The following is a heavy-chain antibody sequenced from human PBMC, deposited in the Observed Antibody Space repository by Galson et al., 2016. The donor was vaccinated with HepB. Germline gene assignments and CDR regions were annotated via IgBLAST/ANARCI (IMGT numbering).Heavy chain of an antibody. CDR2: ITATRTFI. Sequence: SLRLSCAASGFTFSSYGMNWVRQAPGKGLEWVSSITATRTFIHYADSVKGRFTISRDNAQNSLLLQMNSLRAEDTAVYYCAAFWPAATVWYSDLWGRGTLVTVSS. CDR1: GFTFSSYG. CDR3: AAFWPAATVWYSDL. D-gene: IGHD2-2*01. J-gene: IGHJ2*01. V-gene: IGHV3-21*01.